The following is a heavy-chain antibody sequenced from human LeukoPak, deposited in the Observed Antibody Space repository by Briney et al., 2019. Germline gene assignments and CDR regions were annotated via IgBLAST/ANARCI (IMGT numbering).Heavy chain of an antibody. Sequence: ASVKPSCKVSGYTLTELSIHWVRQAPGQGLEWMRGFDPEDGETIYAQKFQGRVTMTEDTSTDTAYMELSSLRSEDTAVYYCATTARIAARDYAFDIWGQGTMVTVSS. D-gene: IGHD6-6*01. CDR2: FDPEDGET. CDR1: GYTLTELS. CDR3: ATTARIAARDYAFDI. V-gene: IGHV1-24*01. J-gene: IGHJ3*02.